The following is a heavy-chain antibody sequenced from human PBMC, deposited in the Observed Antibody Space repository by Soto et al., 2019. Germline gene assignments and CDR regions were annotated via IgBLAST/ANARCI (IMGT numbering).Heavy chain of an antibody. Sequence: QVKLVQSGAEVRKPGSAVKVSCKASGGTFSTYGINWVRQAPGQGLEWMGGIIPLFGTSSYAQQFEGRVTITADESSSTAYMELSSLRSEDTAVYYCARGGITAVRNYYFDHWGQGTLVTVSS. CDR1: GGTFSTYG. J-gene: IGHJ4*02. CDR3: ARGGITAVRNYYFDH. D-gene: IGHD1-20*01. V-gene: IGHV1-69*01. CDR2: IIPLFGTS.